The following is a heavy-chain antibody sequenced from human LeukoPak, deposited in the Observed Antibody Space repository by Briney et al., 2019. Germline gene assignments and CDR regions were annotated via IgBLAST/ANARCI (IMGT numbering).Heavy chain of an antibody. J-gene: IGHJ4*02. V-gene: IGHV4-61*02. CDR3: ARAWVRGAMGYYFDF. D-gene: IGHD3-10*01. CDR1: GGFISSGTHY. CDR2: IFTSGSP. Sequence: PSQTLSLTCDVSGGFISSGTHYWTWIRQPVGKGLEWLGRIFTSGSPTYNSSLESRLTISIDKSKNQFFLKLSSVTAADTAVYYCARAWVRGAMGYYFDFWGQGTLATVSS.